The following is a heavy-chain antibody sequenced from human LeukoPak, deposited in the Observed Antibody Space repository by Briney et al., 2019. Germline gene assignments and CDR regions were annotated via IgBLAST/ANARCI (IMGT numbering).Heavy chain of an antibody. D-gene: IGHD6-6*01. Sequence: GASVKVSCKASGYTFTSYYMHWVRQAPGQGLEWMGIINPSGGSTSYAQKFQGRVTMTRDTSTSTVYMELSSLRSEDTAVYYCARHTKPYSSSAERPFDYWGQGTLVTVSS. CDR3: ARHTKPYSSSAERPFDY. CDR1: GYTFTSYY. J-gene: IGHJ4*02. CDR2: INPSGGST. V-gene: IGHV1-46*01.